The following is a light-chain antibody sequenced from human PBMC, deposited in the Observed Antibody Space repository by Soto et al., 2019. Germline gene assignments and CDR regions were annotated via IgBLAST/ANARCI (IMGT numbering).Light chain of an antibody. CDR1: SRDVGGYNY. CDR3: NSYTSRYTFV. V-gene: IGLV2-14*01. J-gene: IGLJ1*01. CDR2: EVN. Sequence: QSALTQPASVSGSPGQSITISCTGTSRDVGGYNYVSWYQQHPGKAPKLMIYEVNNRPSEVSNRFSGSKSGNTASLTISGLQPEDETDYYCNSYTSRYTFVLGTGTKVTVL.